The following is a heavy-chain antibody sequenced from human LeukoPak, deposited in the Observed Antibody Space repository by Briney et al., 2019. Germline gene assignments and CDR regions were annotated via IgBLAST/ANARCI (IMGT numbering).Heavy chain of an antibody. CDR3: ARAWFGAGGYYYYYMDV. CDR1: GYTFTSYD. V-gene: IGHV1-8*01. D-gene: IGHD3-10*01. CDR2: MNPNSGNT. Sequence: ASVKVSCKASGYTFTSYDINWVRQATGHGLEWMGWMNPNSGNTGYAQKFQGRVTMTRNTSISTAYMELSSLRSEDTAVYYCARAWFGAGGYYYYYMDVWGKGTTVTVSS. J-gene: IGHJ6*03.